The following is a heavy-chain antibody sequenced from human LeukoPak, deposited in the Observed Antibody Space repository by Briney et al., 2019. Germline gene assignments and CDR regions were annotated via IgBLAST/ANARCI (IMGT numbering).Heavy chain of an antibody. J-gene: IGHJ4*02. CDR3: ARNNWGIDY. CDR2: INSDGSDT. D-gene: IGHD7-27*01. CDR1: GFTFRNNW. V-gene: IGHV3-74*01. Sequence: GGSLRLSCAASGFTFRNNWMHWVRQAPGKGLVWVARINSDGSDTSHADSVEGRFTISRDNAKDTLYLQMNSLRVEDTAVYYCARNNWGIDYWGQGTLVAVSS.